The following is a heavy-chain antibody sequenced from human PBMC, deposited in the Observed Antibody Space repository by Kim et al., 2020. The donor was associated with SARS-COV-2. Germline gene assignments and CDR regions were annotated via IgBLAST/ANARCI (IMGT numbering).Heavy chain of an antibody. V-gene: IGHV4-38-2*02. D-gene: IGHD3-10*01. CDR1: GYSISSGYY. Sequence: SETLSLTCTVSGYSISSGYYWGWIRQPPGKGLEWIGSIYHSGSTYYNPSLKSRVTISVDTSKNQFSLKLSSVTAADTAVYYCARELPITMVRGADDAFDIWGQGTMVTVSS. CDR2: IYHSGST. CDR3: ARELPITMVRGADDAFDI. J-gene: IGHJ3*02.